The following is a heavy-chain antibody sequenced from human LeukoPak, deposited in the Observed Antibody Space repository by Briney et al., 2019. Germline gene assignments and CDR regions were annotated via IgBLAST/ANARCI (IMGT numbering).Heavy chain of an antibody. CDR2: ISRTSAYI. J-gene: IGHJ4*02. Sequence: GGSLRLSCAASGFIFSDYAMKWVRQAPGKGLEWVGAISRTSAYIYYSDSVKGRFTLSRDNAGDSVYLQMDSLRAEGTAVYYCARDERKYCSDSSCYPGDYWGQGILVTVSS. V-gene: IGHV3-21*01. CDR1: GFIFSDYA. D-gene: IGHD2-2*01. CDR3: ARDERKYCSDSSCYPGDY.